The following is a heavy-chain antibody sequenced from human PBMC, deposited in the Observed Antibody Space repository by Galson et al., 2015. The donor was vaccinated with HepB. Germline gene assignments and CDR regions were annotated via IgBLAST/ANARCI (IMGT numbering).Heavy chain of an antibody. Sequence: SETLSLTCTVSGGSISSSNYYWGWIRQPPGKGLEWIGNIYYSGSSYYNPSLKSRVTISVDTSKNQFSLKLSSVTAADTAVYFCANWGLGPFDYWGQGTLVTVSS. J-gene: IGHJ4*02. CDR1: GGSISSSNYY. CDR2: IYYSGSS. D-gene: IGHD7-27*01. V-gene: IGHV4-39*01. CDR3: ANWGLGPFDY.